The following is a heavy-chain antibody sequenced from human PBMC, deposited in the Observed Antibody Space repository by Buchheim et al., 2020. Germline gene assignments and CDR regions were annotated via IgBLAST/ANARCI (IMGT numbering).Heavy chain of an antibody. CDR1: GFTFSSYA. Sequence: QVQLVESGGGVVQPGRSLRLSCAASGFTFSSYAMHWVRQAPGKGLEWVAVISYDGSNKYYADYVKGRLTLSRVNSKNTLSLQMNSLRAEDTAVYYYAREFVNIVASTTWGFDYWGQGTL. D-gene: IGHD5-12*01. CDR2: ISYDGSNK. V-gene: IGHV3-30-3*01. CDR3: AREFVNIVASTTWGFDY. J-gene: IGHJ4*02.